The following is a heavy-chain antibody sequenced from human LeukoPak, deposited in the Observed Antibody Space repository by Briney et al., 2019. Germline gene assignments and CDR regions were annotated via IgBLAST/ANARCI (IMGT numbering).Heavy chain of an antibody. D-gene: IGHD6-19*01. CDR3: ARVGSSGWYVHPTLDY. CDR2: INPNSGDT. CDR1: GYTFTGYH. V-gene: IGHV1-2*02. Sequence: ASVKVSCKASGYTFTGYHMHWVRQAPGQGLEWMGCINPNSGDTNYAQKFQGRVTVTRDTSISTAYMELSWLRSDDTAVNYCARVGSSGWYVHPTLDYWGQGTLVTVSS. J-gene: IGHJ4*02.